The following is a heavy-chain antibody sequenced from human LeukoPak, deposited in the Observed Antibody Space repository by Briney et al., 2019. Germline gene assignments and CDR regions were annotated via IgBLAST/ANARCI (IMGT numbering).Heavy chain of an antibody. V-gene: IGHV1-69*13. J-gene: IGHJ4*02. Sequence: GASVKVSCKASGYTFTSYGISWVRQAPGQGLEWMGGIIPIFGTANYAQKFQGRVTITADESTSTAYMELSSLRSEDTAVYYCATIGRDGYNLQFDYWGQGTLVTVSS. CDR2: IIPIFGTA. CDR1: GYTFTSYG. D-gene: IGHD5-24*01. CDR3: ATIGRDGYNLQFDY.